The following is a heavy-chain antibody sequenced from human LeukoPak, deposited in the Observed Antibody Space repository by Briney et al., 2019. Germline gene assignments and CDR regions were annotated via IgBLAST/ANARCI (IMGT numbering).Heavy chain of an antibody. J-gene: IGHJ6*02. D-gene: IGHD1-26*01. CDR1: GGSISSYY. Sequence: KSSETLSLTCTVSGGSISSYYWSWIRQPPGKGLEWIGYIYYSGSTNYNPSLKSRVTISVDTSKNQFSLKLSSVTAADTAVYYCARLGTYGTGETPLSWYYYGMDVWGQGTTVTVSS. V-gene: IGHV4-59*08. CDR3: ARLGTYGTGETPLSWYYYGMDV. CDR2: IYYSGST.